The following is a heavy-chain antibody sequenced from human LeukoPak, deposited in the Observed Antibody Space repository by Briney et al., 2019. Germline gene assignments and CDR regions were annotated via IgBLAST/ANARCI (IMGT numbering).Heavy chain of an antibody. CDR1: GGTFSSYA. CDR3: ASSFLDYRYYYMDV. J-gene: IGHJ6*03. CDR2: IIPIFGTA. Sequence: SVKVSCKASGGTFSSYAISWVRQAPGQGLEWMGGIIPIFGTANYAQKFQGRVTITADESTSTAYMELSSLRSEDTAVYYCASSFLDYRYYYMDVWGKGTTVTVSS. V-gene: IGHV1-69*01.